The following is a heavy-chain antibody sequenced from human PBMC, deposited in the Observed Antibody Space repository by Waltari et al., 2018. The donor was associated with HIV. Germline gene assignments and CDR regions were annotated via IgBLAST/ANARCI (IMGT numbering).Heavy chain of an antibody. D-gene: IGHD3-10*01. CDR2: INQDGSQT. J-gene: IGHJ4*02. CDR3: ARDQFGWFDSGPPS. V-gene: IGHV3-7*01. Sequence: EVQLVESGGGLVQPGGSLRLSCAASGFTFSSYWMSWVRQAPGKGREGVANINQDGSQTYYVDSVKGRFTISRDNAKNSLYLQMNSLRAEDSAVYYCARDQFGWFDSGPPSWGQGTLVTVSS. CDR1: GFTFSSYW.